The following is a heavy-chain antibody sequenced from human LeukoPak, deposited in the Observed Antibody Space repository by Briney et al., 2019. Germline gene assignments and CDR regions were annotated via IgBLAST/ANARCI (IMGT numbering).Heavy chain of an antibody. V-gene: IGHV3-11*04. CDR3: ARALPGRYDFWSGYYRYNWFDP. D-gene: IGHD3-3*01. J-gene: IGHJ5*02. CDR1: GGSISSSTYY. CDR2: ISSSGSTI. Sequence: LSLTCTVSGGSISSSTYYWGWIRQPPGKGLEWVSYISSSGSTIYYADSVKGRFTISRDNAKNSLYLQMNSLRAEDTAVYYCARALPGRYDFWSGYYRYNWFDPWGQGTLVTVSS.